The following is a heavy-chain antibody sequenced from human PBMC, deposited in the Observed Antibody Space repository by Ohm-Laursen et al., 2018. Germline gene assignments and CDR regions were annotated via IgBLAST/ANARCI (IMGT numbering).Heavy chain of an antibody. D-gene: IGHD3-16*01. CDR2: IYHSGGT. CDR3: ARDWGGWHFDY. J-gene: IGHJ4*02. V-gene: IGHV4-38-2*02. Sequence: TLSLTWVVSGYSISSTYYWGWIRQPPGKGLEWLGTIYHSGGTYYNPSLKSRVTILVDTSKNQFSLKLSSVTAADTAVYYCARDWGGWHFDYWGQGTLVTVSS. CDR1: GYSISSTYY.